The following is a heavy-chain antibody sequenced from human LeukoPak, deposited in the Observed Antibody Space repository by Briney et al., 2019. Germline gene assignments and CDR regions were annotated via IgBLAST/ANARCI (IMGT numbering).Heavy chain of an antibody. J-gene: IGHJ4*02. Sequence: GASVKVSCKASGYTFTSSDFNWVRQATGQGLEWMGWMNPNSGNTGYAQKFQGRVTMTRDTSISTAYMELSSLRSEDTAVYYCARDSNDSSGWSEDYWGQGTLVTVSS. CDR1: GYTFTSSD. CDR3: ARDSNDSSGWSEDY. CDR2: MNPNSGNT. V-gene: IGHV1-8*01. D-gene: IGHD3-22*01.